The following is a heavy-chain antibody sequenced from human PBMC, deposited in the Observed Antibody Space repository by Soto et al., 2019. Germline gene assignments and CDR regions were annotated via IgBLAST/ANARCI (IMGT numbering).Heavy chain of an antibody. CDR1: GGTFSSYA. Sequence: QVQLVQSGAEVKKPGSSVKVSCKASGGTFSSYAISWVRQAPGQGLEWMGGIIPIFGTANYAQKFQGRVTITADESTSTAYRELSSLRSEDTAVYYCARDLASETTDTFGYWGQGTLVTVSS. CDR2: IIPIFGTA. CDR3: ARDLASETTDTFGY. J-gene: IGHJ4*02. V-gene: IGHV1-69*01.